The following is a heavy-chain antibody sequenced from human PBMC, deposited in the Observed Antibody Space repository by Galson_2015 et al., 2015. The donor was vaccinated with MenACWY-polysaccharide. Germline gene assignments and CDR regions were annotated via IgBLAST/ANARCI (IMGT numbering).Heavy chain of an antibody. Sequence: CAISGDSVSTTSAAWNWIRQSPSRGLEWLGRTNYRSKGSNDYATSVKSRIVINADTSKNQFSLHLNSVTPEDTAVYYCARETVSRGMLGLERRNGLDSWAQGTLVIVSS. J-gene: IGHJ4*02. CDR2: TNYRSKGSN. CDR3: ARETVSRGMLGLERRNGLDS. CDR1: GDSVSTTSAA. V-gene: IGHV6-1*01. D-gene: IGHD1-1*01.